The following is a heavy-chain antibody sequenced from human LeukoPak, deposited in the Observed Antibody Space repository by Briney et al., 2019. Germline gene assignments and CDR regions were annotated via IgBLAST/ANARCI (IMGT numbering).Heavy chain of an antibody. CDR2: INWNGGST. J-gene: IGHJ4*02. V-gene: IGHV3-20*04. CDR1: GFTFDDYG. D-gene: IGHD3-10*01. CDR3: ARDRFGGYYYGSGSLPPRGPFDY. Sequence: PGGSQRLSCAASGFTFDDYGMSWVRQAPGKGLEWVSGINWNGGSTGYADSVKGRFTISRDNSKNTLYLQMGSLRAEDMAVYYCARDRFGGYYYGSGSLPPRGPFDYWGQGTLVTVSS.